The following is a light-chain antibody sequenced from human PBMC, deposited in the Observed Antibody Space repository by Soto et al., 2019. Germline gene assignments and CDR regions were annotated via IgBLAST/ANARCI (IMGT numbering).Light chain of an antibody. J-gene: IGKJ1*01. V-gene: IGKV3-15*01. CDR3: HQYNKWPRT. Sequence: LGMTQSPATLSVSPGERVTLSCRASQSVRSNVAWYQQKPGQAPRLLIYGASARATGIPARFSGSGSGTEFTLTISSLQSEDFAVYYCHQYNKWPRTLGQGTKV. CDR1: QSVRSN. CDR2: GAS.